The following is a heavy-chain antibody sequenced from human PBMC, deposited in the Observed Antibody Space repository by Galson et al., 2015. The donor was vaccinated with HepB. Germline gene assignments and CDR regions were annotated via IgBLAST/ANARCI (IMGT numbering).Heavy chain of an antibody. J-gene: IGHJ5*02. CDR1: GYTFTSYA. D-gene: IGHD6-19*01. CDR2: INAGNGNT. V-gene: IGHV1-3*01. CDR3: ARSSRIAVALFRFDP. Sequence: SVKVSCKASGYTFTSYAMHRVRQAPGQRLEWMGWINAGNGNTKYSQKFQGRVTITRDTSASTAYMELSSLRSEDTAVYYCARSSRIAVALFRFDPWGQGTLVTVSS.